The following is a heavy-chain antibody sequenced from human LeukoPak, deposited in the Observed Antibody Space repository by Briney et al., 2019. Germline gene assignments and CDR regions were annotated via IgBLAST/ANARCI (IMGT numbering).Heavy chain of an antibody. CDR2: IYYSGST. Sequence: SETLSLTCTVSGGSISSYYWSWIRQPPGKGLEWIGYIYYSGSTNYNPSLKSRVTISVDTSKNQFSLKLSSVTAADTAVYYCARDYEAAAGRAFDIWGQGTMVTVSS. J-gene: IGHJ3*02. D-gene: IGHD6-13*01. CDR1: GGSISSYY. V-gene: IGHV4-59*01. CDR3: ARDYEAAAGRAFDI.